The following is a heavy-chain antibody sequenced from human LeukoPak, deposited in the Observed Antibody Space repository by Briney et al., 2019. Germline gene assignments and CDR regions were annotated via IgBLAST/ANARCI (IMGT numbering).Heavy chain of an antibody. J-gene: IGHJ3*01. V-gene: IGHV4-34*01. CDR1: GGSFCGYY. D-gene: IGHD5-18*01. Sequence: SETLSLTCAVYGGSFCGYYWIGIRQPPGKGLEWIGEINHSGSTNYNPSLKSRVTISVDTSKNQFSLKLSFVTAADTAVYYCARASRIPLWFNDAFDVWGQGTMVTVSS. CDR2: INHSGST. CDR3: ARASRIPLWFNDAFDV.